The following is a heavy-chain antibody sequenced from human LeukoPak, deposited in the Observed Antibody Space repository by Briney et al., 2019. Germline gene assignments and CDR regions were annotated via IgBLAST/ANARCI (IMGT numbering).Heavy chain of an antibody. J-gene: IGHJ4*02. CDR3: ARHPFATPFDF. CDR2: IYHSGDS. CDR1: GASVSGVY. Sequence: PSETLSLTCTVSGASVSGVYWSWIRQPPGKGLEWIGYIYHSGDSNCSPSLKSRVTVSLDTSKNQVSLRLTSVTAADTAVYYCARHPFATPFDFWGRGTLVTVSS. D-gene: IGHD2-15*01. V-gene: IGHV4-59*08.